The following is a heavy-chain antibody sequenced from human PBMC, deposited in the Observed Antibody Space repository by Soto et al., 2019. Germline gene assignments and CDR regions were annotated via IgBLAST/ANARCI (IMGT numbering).Heavy chain of an antibody. CDR2: ISWNSGTI. V-gene: IGHV3-9*01. CDR3: AKDIAARPPYYCDY. CDR1: GFTLDDYS. J-gene: IGHJ4*02. D-gene: IGHD6-6*01. Sequence: PGGFPRLSRAAPGFTLDDYSMPRGRPAPGKGLEWVSGISWNSGTIAYADSVEGRFTISRDNAKNSLYLQMNSLRAEDTALYYCAKDIAARPPYYCDYWGQGTLVTVSS.